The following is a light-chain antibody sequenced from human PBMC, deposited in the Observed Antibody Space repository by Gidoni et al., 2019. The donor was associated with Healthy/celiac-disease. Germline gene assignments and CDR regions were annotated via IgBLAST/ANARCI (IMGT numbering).Light chain of an antibody. J-gene: IGKJ4*01. CDR3: QQRSNWPPLT. CDR1: QSVSSY. V-gene: IGKV3-11*01. Sequence: VLTQSPATLSLSPGERATLSCRASQSVSSYLAWYQQKPGQAPRLLIYDASNRATGIPARVSGSGSGTDFTLTISSLEPEDFAVYYCQQRSNWPPLTFXGXTKVEIK. CDR2: DAS.